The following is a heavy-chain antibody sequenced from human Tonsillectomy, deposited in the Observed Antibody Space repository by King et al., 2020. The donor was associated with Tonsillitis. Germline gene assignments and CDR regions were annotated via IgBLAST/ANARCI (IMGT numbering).Heavy chain of an antibody. J-gene: IGHJ4*02. CDR3: AKERAVADDYFDY. CDR1: GFTFSNYG. D-gene: IGHD6-19*01. CDR2: ISYDGSNK. Sequence: VQLVESGGGVVQPGRSLRLSCAASGFTFSNYGMHWVRQAPGKGLEWVALISYDGSNKYYADSVKGRFTISRDNSKNTLYLQMNSLRAEDTAVYYCAKERAVADDYFDYWGQGTLVTVSP. V-gene: IGHV3-30*18.